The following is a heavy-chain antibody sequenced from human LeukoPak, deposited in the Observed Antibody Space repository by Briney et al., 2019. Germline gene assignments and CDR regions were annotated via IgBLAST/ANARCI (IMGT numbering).Heavy chain of an antibody. V-gene: IGHV1-24*01. CDR2: FDPEDGET. D-gene: IGHD5-18*01. CDR1: GYTLTELS. Sequence: GSSVKVSCKVSGYTLTELSMHWVRQAPGKGLEWMGGFDPEDGETIYAQKFQGRVTMTEDTSTDTAYMELSSLRSEDTAVYYCATLKRGYSYIFDYWGQGTLVTVSS. CDR3: ATLKRGYSYIFDY. J-gene: IGHJ4*02.